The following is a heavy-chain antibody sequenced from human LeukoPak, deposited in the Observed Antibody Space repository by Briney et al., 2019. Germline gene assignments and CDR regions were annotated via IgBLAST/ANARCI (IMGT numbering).Heavy chain of an antibody. CDR1: GGTFISYA. J-gene: IGHJ4*02. CDR3: ARRSWSGYSFYFDS. V-gene: IGHV1-69*13. D-gene: IGHD3-3*01. CDR2: IIPIFGTA. Sequence: SVKVSCKASGGTFISYAISWVRQAPGQGLEWMGGIIPIFGTANYAQKFQGRVTITADESTSTAYMELSSLRSEDTAVYYCARRSWSGYSFYFDSWGQGTLVTVSS.